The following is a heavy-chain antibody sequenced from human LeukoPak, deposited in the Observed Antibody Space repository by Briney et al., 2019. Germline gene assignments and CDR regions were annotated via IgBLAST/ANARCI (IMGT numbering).Heavy chain of an antibody. Sequence: GGSLRLSCAASGFTFSSYSMNWVRQAPGKGLEWVSSISSSSSYIYYADSVKGRFTISRDNAKNSLYLQMNSLRAEDTAVYYCARDTSQAGGLDAFDIWGQGTMVTVSS. D-gene: IGHD3-16*01. CDR3: ARDTSQAGGLDAFDI. CDR1: GFTFSSYS. CDR2: ISSSSSYI. V-gene: IGHV3-21*01. J-gene: IGHJ3*02.